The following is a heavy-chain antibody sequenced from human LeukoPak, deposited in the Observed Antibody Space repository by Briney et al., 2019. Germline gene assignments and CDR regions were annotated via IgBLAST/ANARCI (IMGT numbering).Heavy chain of an antibody. CDR3: AREPFWSGYYSNLHFDY. J-gene: IGHJ4*02. CDR1: EFTFSSYN. V-gene: IGHV3-21*01. CDR2: ISSSSKYI. D-gene: IGHD3-3*01. Sequence: GGSLRLSCAASEFTFSSYNMNWVRQAPGKGLEWVSSISSSSKYIYYADSVKGRFTISRDNAKNSLYLQMNSLRAEDTAVYYCAREPFWSGYYSNLHFDYWGQGTLVTVSS.